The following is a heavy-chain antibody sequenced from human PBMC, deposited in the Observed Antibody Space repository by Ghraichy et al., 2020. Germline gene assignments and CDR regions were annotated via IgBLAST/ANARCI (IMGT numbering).Heavy chain of an antibody. V-gene: IGHV4-34*01. J-gene: IGHJ4*02. Sequence: SETLSLTCAVYGGSFSGFYWGWIRQPQGKGLEWIGDIIHSGSTNYNPSLKSRVTVSVDTSKNQFSLKLNSVTAADTAVYYCARGLDPRPRKAFGVVIRTTYYVDYWGQGTLVTVSS. D-gene: IGHD3-3*01. CDR2: IIHSGST. CDR1: GGSFSGFY. CDR3: ARGLDPRPRKAFGVVIRTTYYVDY.